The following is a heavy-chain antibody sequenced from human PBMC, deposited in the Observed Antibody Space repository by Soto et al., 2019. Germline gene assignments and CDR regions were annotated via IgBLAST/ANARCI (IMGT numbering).Heavy chain of an antibody. Sequence: EVQLLESGGGLVQPGGSLRLSCAASGFTFSSYAMSWVRQAPGKGLEWVSAISGSGGSTYYADSVKGRFAISRDNSKNTLYLQMNSLRAEDTAVYYCAKVRSGYYYFDYWGQGTLFTVSS. V-gene: IGHV3-23*01. D-gene: IGHD5-12*01. CDR2: ISGSGGST. CDR1: GFTFSSYA. CDR3: AKVRSGYYYFDY. J-gene: IGHJ4*02.